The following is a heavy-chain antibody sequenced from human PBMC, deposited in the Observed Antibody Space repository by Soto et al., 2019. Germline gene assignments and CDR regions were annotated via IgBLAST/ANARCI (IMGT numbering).Heavy chain of an antibody. D-gene: IGHD3-10*01. J-gene: IGHJ4*02. CDR3: ESAPTMVRGAGFFDY. CDR1: GGSISSSNR. CDR2: IYHSGST. V-gene: IGHV4-4*02. Sequence: SLTCAVSGGSISSSNRWSWVRQPPGKGLEWIGEIYHSGSTNYNPSRKSRVTISVDKSKNQFSLKLSSVTAADTAVYYCESAPTMVRGAGFFDYWGQGTLVTVSS.